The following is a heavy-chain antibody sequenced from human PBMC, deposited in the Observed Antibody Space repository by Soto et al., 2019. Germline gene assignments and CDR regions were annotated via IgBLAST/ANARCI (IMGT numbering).Heavy chain of an antibody. V-gene: IGHV1-8*01. CDR3: ARGSQVVVAATYDY. J-gene: IGHJ4*02. D-gene: IGHD2-15*01. Sequence: QVQLVQSGAEVKKPGASVKVSCKASGYTFTSYDINWVRQATGQGLEWMGWMNPNSGNTGYAQKFQGRVTMTRNTSMSTAYMELSSLRSEDTAVYYCARGSQVVVAATYDYWGQGTLVTVSS. CDR1: GYTFTSYD. CDR2: MNPNSGNT.